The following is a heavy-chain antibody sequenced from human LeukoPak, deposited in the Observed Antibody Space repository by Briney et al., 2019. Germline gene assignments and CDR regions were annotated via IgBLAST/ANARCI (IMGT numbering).Heavy chain of an antibody. CDR1: GFTFSSYA. J-gene: IGHJ4*02. V-gene: IGHV3-30-3*01. D-gene: IGHD5-18*01. Sequence: PGGSLRLSCAASGFTFSSYAMHWVRQAPGKGLEWVAVISYDGSDKYYADSVEGRFTISRDNSKNTLYLQMNSLRAEDTAVYYCASYSYGYSPSSPFDYWGQGALVTVSS. CDR3: ASYSYGYSPSSPFDY. CDR2: ISYDGSDK.